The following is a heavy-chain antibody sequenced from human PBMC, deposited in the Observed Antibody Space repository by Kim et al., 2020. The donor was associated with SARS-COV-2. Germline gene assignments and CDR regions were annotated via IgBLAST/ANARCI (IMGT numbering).Heavy chain of an antibody. J-gene: IGHJ5*02. CDR3: AKNEYIAAAGPWFDP. V-gene: IGHV3-23*01. D-gene: IGHD6-25*01. Sequence: ADSVKGRFTISRDNSKSTLYLQMNSLRAEDTALYSCAKNEYIAAAGPWFDPWGQGTLVTVSS.